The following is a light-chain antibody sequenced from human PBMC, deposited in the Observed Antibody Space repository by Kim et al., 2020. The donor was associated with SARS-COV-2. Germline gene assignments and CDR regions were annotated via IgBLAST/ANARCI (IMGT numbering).Light chain of an antibody. CDR2: GAS. Sequence: SPGERATLSGMASQSVSSIYLAWYQQKSGRAPRLLIYGASNRVTGTPDRFSGSGSGTDFTLTISRLEPEDFAVYYCQQFSRSPLTFGGGTKVDIK. CDR1: QSVSSIY. V-gene: IGKV3-20*01. J-gene: IGKJ4*01. CDR3: QQFSRSPLT.